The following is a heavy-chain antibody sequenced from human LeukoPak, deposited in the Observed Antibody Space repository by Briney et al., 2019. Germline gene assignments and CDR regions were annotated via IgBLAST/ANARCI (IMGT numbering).Heavy chain of an antibody. J-gene: IGHJ5*02. Sequence: SETLSLTCAVYGGSFSGYYWSWVRQPPGKGLEWIGEINHSWSTNYNPSLKSRVTISVDTSKNQFSLKLSSVTAADTAVYYCARRASYTNWFDPWGQGTLVTVSS. CDR1: GGSFSGYY. CDR3: ARRASYTNWFDP. V-gene: IGHV4-34*01. CDR2: INHSWST. D-gene: IGHD1-26*01.